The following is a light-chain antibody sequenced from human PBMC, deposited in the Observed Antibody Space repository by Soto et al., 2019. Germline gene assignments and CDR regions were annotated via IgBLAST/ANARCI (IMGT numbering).Light chain of an antibody. CDR1: SSDVGGYNY. CDR2: DVS. CDR3: CSYAGSYTFPYV. V-gene: IGLV2-11*01. Sequence: QSVLTQPRSVSGSPGQSVTISCTGTSSDVGGYNYVSWYQQHPGKAPKLMIYDVSKRPSGVPDRFSGSKSGNTASLTISGLQADDEADYYCCSYAGSYTFPYVFGTGTKVTVL. J-gene: IGLJ1*01.